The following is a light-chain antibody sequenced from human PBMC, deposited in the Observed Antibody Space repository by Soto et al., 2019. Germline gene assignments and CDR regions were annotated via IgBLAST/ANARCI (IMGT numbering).Light chain of an antibody. CDR3: SSYLTSTTYV. V-gene: IGLV2-14*01. CDR2: EVN. CDR1: RYDVGGYNY. J-gene: IGLJ1*01. Sequence: QSALTQPPSVSGSPGQSVTMSCTGTRYDVGGYNYVSWYQQHPGKAPKVIIYEVNNRPSGISSRFSGSKSGDTASLTISGLQPEDEADYYCSSYLTSTTYVFGTGTKVTVL.